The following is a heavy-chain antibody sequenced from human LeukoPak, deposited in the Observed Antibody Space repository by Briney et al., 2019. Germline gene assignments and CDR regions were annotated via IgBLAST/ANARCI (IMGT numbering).Heavy chain of an antibody. J-gene: IGHJ6*02. CDR1: GYTFTSYY. Sequence: VASVKVPCKASGYTFTSYYMHWVRQAPGQGLEWMGIINPSGGSTSYAQKFQGRVTMTRDTSTSTVYMELSSLRSEDTAVYYCARVEAAAALVYYGMDVWGQGTTVTVSS. D-gene: IGHD6-13*01. V-gene: IGHV1-46*01. CDR2: INPSGGST. CDR3: ARVEAAAALVYYGMDV.